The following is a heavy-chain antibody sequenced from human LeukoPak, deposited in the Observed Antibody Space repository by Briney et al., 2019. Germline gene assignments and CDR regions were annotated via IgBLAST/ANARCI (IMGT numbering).Heavy chain of an antibody. CDR1: GFRFSESY. Sequence: GGSLRLSCAASGFRFSESYMSWIRQAPGKGLEWVSYINSRSDYTDSADSVRGRFTISRDNARNSLYLDMNSLRAEDTAVYYCTRDCSGASCYEEMDYWGQGTLVTVSS. V-gene: IGHV3-11*05. CDR2: INSRSDYT. D-gene: IGHD2-15*01. CDR3: TRDCSGASCYEEMDY. J-gene: IGHJ4*02.